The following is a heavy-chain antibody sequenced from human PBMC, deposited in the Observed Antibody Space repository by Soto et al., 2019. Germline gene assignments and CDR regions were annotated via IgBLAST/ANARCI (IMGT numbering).Heavy chain of an antibody. V-gene: IGHV3-23*01. CDR1: GCTFSSYA. J-gene: IGHJ4*02. CDR3: AKEAHITGTTDYFDY. CDR2: ISGSGGST. Sequence: PGGSLRLSCAASGCTFSSYAVSWVRQAPGKGLEWVSAISGSGGSTYYADSVKGRFTISRDNSKNTLYLQMNSLRAEDTAVYYCAKEAHITGTTDYFDYWGQGTLVTVSS. D-gene: IGHD1-7*01.